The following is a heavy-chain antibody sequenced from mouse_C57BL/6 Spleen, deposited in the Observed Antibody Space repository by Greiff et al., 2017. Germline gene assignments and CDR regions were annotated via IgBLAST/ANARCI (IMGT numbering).Heavy chain of an antibody. V-gene: IGHV1-9*01. CDR1: GYTFTGYW. J-gene: IGHJ1*03. D-gene: IGHD1-1*01. CDR2: ILPGGGST. CDR3: AGKGVLFTDFDV. Sequence: VQLQQSGAELVKPGASVKLSCKATGYTFTGYWIEWVKQRPGHGLEWIGEILPGGGSTNYNQKFKGKATFTADTSSNTAYLQLSSLTTEDSAIEYCAGKGVLFTDFDVWGKGTTVTVSS.